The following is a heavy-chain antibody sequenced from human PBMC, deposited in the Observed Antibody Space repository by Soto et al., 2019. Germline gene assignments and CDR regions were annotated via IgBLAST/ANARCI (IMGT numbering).Heavy chain of an antibody. V-gene: IGHV3-48*03. CDR2: ISSSGSTI. CDR1: GFTFSSYE. Sequence: GGSLRLSCAASGFTFSSYEMNWVRQAPGKGLEWVSYISSSGSTIYYADSVKGRFTISRDNAKNSLYLQMNSLRAEDTAVYYCARRDVYGDYCDYWGQGTLVTVSS. J-gene: IGHJ4*02. CDR3: ARRDVYGDYCDY. D-gene: IGHD4-17*01.